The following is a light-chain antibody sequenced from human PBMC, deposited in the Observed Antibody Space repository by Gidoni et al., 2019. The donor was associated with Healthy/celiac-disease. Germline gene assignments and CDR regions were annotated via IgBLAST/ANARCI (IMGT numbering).Light chain of an antibody. CDR1: QDISNH. J-gene: IGKJ4*01. CDR3: QQYDNRLNT. Sequence: DLQITQSPSSLSASVGDRVTITCQASQDISNHLNWYQQEPRKDLKMLNYDASNLETGVPSRFSGSESGTDFTITISSLQPEDIATYYCQQYDNRLNTFGEGTKVEIK. CDR2: DAS. V-gene: IGKV1-33*01.